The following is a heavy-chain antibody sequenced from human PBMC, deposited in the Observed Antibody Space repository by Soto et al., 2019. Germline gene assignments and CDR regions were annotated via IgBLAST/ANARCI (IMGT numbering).Heavy chain of an antibody. CDR1: GFTFSSYA. CDR2: ISYDGSNK. Sequence: QIQLVDSGGGVVQPGRSLRLSCAASGFTFSSYAMHWVRQAPGKGLEWVAVISYDGSNKYYADSVKGRFTISRDNSKNTLYLQMNSLRAEDTAVYYCARAYSSGWYGLYNYWGQGTLVTVSS. V-gene: IGHV3-30-3*01. D-gene: IGHD6-19*01. J-gene: IGHJ4*02. CDR3: ARAYSSGWYGLYNY.